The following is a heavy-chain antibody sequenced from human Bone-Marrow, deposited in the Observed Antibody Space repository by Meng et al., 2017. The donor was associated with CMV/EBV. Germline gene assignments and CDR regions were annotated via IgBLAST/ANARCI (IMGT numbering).Heavy chain of an antibody. V-gene: IGHV1-69*10. CDR1: GGSFS. D-gene: IGHD6-19*01. CDR3: VRASSGWYSLGD. CDR2: IRPILTRT. Sequence: SVKVSCKASGGSFSISWVRQAPGQGLEWMGGIRPILTRTDYAQKFQGRVTINADKITSTVYMELSNLRSEDTAVYYCVRASSGWYSLGDWGQGTLVTVSS. J-gene: IGHJ4*02.